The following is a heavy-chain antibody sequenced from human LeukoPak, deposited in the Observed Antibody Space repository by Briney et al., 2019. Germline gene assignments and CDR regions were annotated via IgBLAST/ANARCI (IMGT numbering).Heavy chain of an antibody. D-gene: IGHD2-2*01. J-gene: IGHJ6*02. V-gene: IGHV3-33*08. CDR1: GFTVSSNY. CDR3: ARTHCSSTSCYEGYYYYYGMDV. Sequence: GGSLRLSCAASGFTVSSNYMSWVRQAPGKGLEWVAVIWYDGSNKYYADSVKGRFTISRDNSKNTLYLQMNSLRAEDTAVYYCARTHCSSTSCYEGYYYYYGMDVWGQGTTVTVSS. CDR2: IWYDGSNK.